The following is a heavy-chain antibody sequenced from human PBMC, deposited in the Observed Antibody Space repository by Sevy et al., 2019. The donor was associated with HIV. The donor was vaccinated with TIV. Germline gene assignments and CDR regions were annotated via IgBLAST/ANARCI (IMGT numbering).Heavy chain of an antibody. J-gene: IGHJ6*02. V-gene: IGHV3-23*01. D-gene: IGHD3-10*01. CDR1: GFPFSNYA. CDR2: LIGGGSRT. CDR3: AGTYYYGSGSSYGMDV. Sequence: QAGGSLRLSCAASGFPFSNYAMSWVRQAPGKGLEWVSTLIGGGSRTYYADSVTGRFIISRDNSRNTLYLQMNSLRAEDTAVYYCAGTYYYGSGSSYGMDVWGQGTTVTVSS.